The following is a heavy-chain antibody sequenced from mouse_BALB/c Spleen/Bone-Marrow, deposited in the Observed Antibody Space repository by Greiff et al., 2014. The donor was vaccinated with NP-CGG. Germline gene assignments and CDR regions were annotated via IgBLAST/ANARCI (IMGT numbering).Heavy chain of an antibody. D-gene: IGHD1-1*01. CDR1: GYTFTSYV. CDR3: ARGSSWAMDY. CDR2: INPYNDGT. J-gene: IGHJ4*01. V-gene: IGHV1-14*01. Sequence: LKESGPELVKPGASVKMSCKASGYTFTSYVMHWVKQKPGQGLEWIGYINPYNDGTKYNEKFKGKAILTSDKSSSTAYMELSSLTSEGSAVYYCARGSSWAMDYWGQGTPVTVSS.